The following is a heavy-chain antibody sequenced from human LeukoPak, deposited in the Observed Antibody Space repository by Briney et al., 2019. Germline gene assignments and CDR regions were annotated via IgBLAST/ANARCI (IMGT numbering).Heavy chain of an antibody. CDR3: ARSYYHDSSGAGDAFDI. V-gene: IGHV1-2*02. Sequence: ASVKVSCKASGYTFTGYYMHWVRQAPGQGLEWMGWINPNSGGTNYAQKFQGRVTMTRDTSISTAYMELSRLRSDDTAVYYCARSYYHDSSGAGDAFDIWGQGTMVTVSS. CDR2: INPNSGGT. J-gene: IGHJ3*02. D-gene: IGHD3-22*01. CDR1: GYTFTGYY.